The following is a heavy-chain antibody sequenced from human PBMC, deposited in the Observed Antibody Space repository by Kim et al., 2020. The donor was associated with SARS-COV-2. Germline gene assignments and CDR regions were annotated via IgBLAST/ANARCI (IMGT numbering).Heavy chain of an antibody. CDR3: AREEFVDNWFDP. CDR2: INSDGSST. Sequence: GGSLRLSCAASGFTFSSYWMHWVRQAPGKGLVWVSRINSDGSSTSYADSVKGRFTISRDNAKNTLYLQMNSLRAEDTAVYYCAREEFVDNWFDPWGQGTLVTVSS. V-gene: IGHV3-74*01. J-gene: IGHJ5*02. CDR1: GFTFSSYW. D-gene: IGHD2-21*01.